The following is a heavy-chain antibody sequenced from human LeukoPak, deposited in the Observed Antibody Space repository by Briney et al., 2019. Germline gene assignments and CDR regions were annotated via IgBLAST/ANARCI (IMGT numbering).Heavy chain of an antibody. D-gene: IGHD6-19*01. Sequence: PGGSLRLPCAASGFTFSSYRMIWVRQAPGMGLEWLSYISSVGDNIYYADSVKGRFTISRDNAKNSLSLQMNSLRAEDTAVYYCARDGRGWYRNLEYWGQGTLVIVSS. V-gene: IGHV3-48*03. CDR2: ISSVGDNI. J-gene: IGHJ4*02. CDR3: ARDGRGWYRNLEY. CDR1: GFTFSSYR.